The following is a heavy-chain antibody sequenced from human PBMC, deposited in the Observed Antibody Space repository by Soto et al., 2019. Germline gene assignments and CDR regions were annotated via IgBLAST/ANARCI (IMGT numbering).Heavy chain of an antibody. CDR2: IIPRSATS. Sequence: SVKVSCKASGDTFSTYTITWMRQAPGQGLEWMGGIIPRSATSNYAQKFQGRVTITADESTNTAYMELSSLRSEDTAVYYCARELPTGRFALGYYFDYWGQGTLVTVSS. CDR1: GDTFSTYT. CDR3: ARELPTGRFALGYYFDY. D-gene: IGHD1-1*01. J-gene: IGHJ4*02. V-gene: IGHV1-69*13.